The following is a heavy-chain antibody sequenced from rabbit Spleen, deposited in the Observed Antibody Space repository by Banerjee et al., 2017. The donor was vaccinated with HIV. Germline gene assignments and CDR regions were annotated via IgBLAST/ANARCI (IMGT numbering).Heavy chain of an antibody. V-gene: IGHV1S40*01. J-gene: IGHJ6*01. D-gene: IGHD8-1*01. CDR1: GVSFSGDSFSGESY. CDR2: IDTGSSGFT. CDR3: ARDTGSSFSSYGMDL. Sequence: VESGGGLVKPGASLTLTCIASGVSFSGDSFSGESYMCWVRQAPGKGLEWIVCIDTGSSGFTYFASWAKGRFTISKTSSTTVTLQMTSLTAADTATYFCARDTGSSFSSYGMDLWGPGTLVTVS.